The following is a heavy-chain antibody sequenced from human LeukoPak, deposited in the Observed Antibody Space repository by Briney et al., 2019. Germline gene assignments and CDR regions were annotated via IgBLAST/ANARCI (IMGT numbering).Heavy chain of an antibody. CDR2: IYSGGAT. CDR1: GFSVSSNY. D-gene: IGHD6-13*01. CDR3: AKDLDSSSWYSYFDY. Sequence: GGSLRLSCAASGFSVSSNYMTWVRQAPGKGLEWVSVIYSGGATYYADSVKGRFTISRDNSKKTLYLQMNSLRAEDTAVYYCAKDLDSSSWYSYFDYWGQGTLVTVSS. V-gene: IGHV3-53*05. J-gene: IGHJ4*02.